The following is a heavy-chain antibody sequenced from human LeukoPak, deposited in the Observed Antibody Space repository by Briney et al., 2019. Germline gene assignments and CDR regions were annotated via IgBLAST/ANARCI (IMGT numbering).Heavy chain of an antibody. Sequence: GASVKVSCKASGYTFTGYYIHWVRQAPGQGLDWMGRINPNNGGTNYAQKFQGRVTMTRDMSMSTAYMELSRLRSDDPAVYYCAGEDNSSGYRPFDIWGQGTMVTVSS. CDR3: AGEDNSSGYRPFDI. CDR1: GYTFTGYY. CDR2: INPNNGGT. V-gene: IGHV1-2*06. D-gene: IGHD3-22*01. J-gene: IGHJ3*02.